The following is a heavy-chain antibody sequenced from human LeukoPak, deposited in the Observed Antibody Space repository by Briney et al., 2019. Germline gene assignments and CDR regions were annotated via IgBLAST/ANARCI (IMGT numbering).Heavy chain of an antibody. CDR3: AKAAVTYCGGNCYLGSDQ. CDR2: MSGSGAST. Sequence: SGGSLRLSCAASGFTFSNSAMNWVRQAPGKGLEWVSTMSGSGASTYYADSVKGRFTISRDNSKNTLYLQMNSLRAEDTAVYYCAKAAVTYCGGNCYLGSDQWGQGTLVTVSS. V-gene: IGHV3-23*01. CDR1: GFTFSNSA. J-gene: IGHJ4*02. D-gene: IGHD2-21*01.